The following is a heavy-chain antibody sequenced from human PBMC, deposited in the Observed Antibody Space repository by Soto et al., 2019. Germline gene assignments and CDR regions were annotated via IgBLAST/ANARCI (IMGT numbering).Heavy chain of an antibody. CDR1: GFTFSDYV. Sequence: VQLVESGGGVVQPGRSLRLSCAASGFTFSDYVTHWVRQAPGKGLEWVAVVSHDGRNTHYADSVKGRFTISRDSSKNTVSLEMTSLRAEDTAVYYCAKGGRQWLVTSDFNYWGQGALVTVSS. J-gene: IGHJ4*02. CDR2: VSHDGRNT. D-gene: IGHD6-19*01. V-gene: IGHV3-30*18. CDR3: AKGGRQWLVTSDFNY.